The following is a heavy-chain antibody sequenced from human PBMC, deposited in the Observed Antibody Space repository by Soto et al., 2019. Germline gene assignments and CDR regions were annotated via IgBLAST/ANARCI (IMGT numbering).Heavy chain of an antibody. V-gene: IGHV3-33*01. Sequence: QVQLVESGGGVVQPGRSLRLSCAASGFTFSSYGMHWVRQARGKGLEWVAVIWYDGSSKYYADSVKGRFTISRDNSQHTLYLQMNSLRAEDTAVYDCARDYDSSGYPRYYFDYWGQGTLVTVSS. CDR3: ARDYDSSGYPRYYFDY. CDR2: IWYDGSSK. J-gene: IGHJ4*02. D-gene: IGHD3-22*01. CDR1: GFTFSSYG.